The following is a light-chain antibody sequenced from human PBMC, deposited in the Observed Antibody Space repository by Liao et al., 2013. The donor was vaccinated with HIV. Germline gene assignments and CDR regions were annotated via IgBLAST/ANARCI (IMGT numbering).Light chain of an antibody. J-gene: IGLJ2*01. CDR1: SVGSEV. CDR3: QVWDSSSDEVV. CDR2: RDS. Sequence: SDVLIQPPSVSVARGKTARITCGGDSVGSEVVHWYQQKPGQAPVLLVNRDSDLPSVTLERFTDSKSGNTATLTITRVEAGDEADYYCQVWDSSSDEVVFGGGTKLTVL. V-gene: IGLV3-21*03.